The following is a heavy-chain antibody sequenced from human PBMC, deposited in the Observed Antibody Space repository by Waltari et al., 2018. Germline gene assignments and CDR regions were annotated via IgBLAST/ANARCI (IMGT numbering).Heavy chain of an antibody. V-gene: IGHV3-74*01. J-gene: IGHJ3*01. CDR3: ARVQILADDVFNG. D-gene: IGHD3-3*01. CDR1: GFTFNNYW. CDR2: INPDGSST. Sequence: EVQFVESGGGLVQPGGSLRLSCAASGFTFNNYWVHWVRQAPGKGLEGVSRINPDGSSTNYAESVKGRFTISRDNARDTLYLQMNSLTVEDTAVYYCARVQILADDVFNGWGQGTMVTVSS.